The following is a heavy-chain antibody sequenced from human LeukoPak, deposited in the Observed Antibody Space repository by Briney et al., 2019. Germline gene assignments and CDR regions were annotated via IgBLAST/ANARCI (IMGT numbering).Heavy chain of an antibody. CDR3: ARVTLFGGAQIDS. Sequence: SETLSLTCAVSGDSISSNHWWSWVRQSPGRGLEWIGEIYPSGSTNYNSSLKSRVTISIDTSKNQFSLNLSTVTAADTAVYFRARVTLFGGAQIDSWGQGTLVTVSS. J-gene: IGHJ4*02. CDR1: GDSISSNHW. V-gene: IGHV4-4*02. D-gene: IGHD3-16*01. CDR2: IYPSGST.